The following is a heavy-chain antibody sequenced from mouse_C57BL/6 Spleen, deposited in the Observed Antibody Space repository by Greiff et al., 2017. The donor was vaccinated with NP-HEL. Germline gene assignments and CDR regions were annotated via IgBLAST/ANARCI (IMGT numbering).Heavy chain of an antibody. V-gene: IGHV1-61*01. Sequence: VQLQQPGAELVRPGSSVKLSCKASGYTFTSYWMDWVKQRPGQGLEWIGNIYPSDSETHYNQKFKDKATLTVDKSSSTAYMQLSSLTSEDSAVYYCARKHSETAQANAMDYWGQGTSVTVSS. CDR2: IYPSDSET. CDR1: GYTFTSYW. CDR3: ARKHSETAQANAMDY. J-gene: IGHJ4*01. D-gene: IGHD3-2*02.